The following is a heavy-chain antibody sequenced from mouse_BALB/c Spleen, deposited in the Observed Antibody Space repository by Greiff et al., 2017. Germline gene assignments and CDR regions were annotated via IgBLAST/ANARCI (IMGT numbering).Heavy chain of an antibody. CDR2: IDPANGNT. V-gene: IGHV14-3*02. CDR3: ARSAYYRYDGFDY. J-gene: IGHJ2*01. Sequence: VQLQQSGAELVKPGASVKLSCTASGFNIKDTYMHWVKQRPEQGLEWIGRIDPANGNTKYDPKFQGKATITADTSSNTAYLQLSSLTSEDTAVDYCARSAYYRYDGFDYWGQGTTLTVSS. D-gene: IGHD2-14*01. CDR1: GFNIKDTY.